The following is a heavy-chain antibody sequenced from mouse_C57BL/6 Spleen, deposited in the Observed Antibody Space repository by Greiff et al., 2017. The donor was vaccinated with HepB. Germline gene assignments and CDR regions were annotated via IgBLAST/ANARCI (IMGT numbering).Heavy chain of an antibody. CDR1: GYAFTNYL. J-gene: IGHJ1*03. CDR3: ARPGSTDWYFDV. V-gene: IGHV1-54*01. D-gene: IGHD1-1*01. Sequence: VKVVESGAELVRPGTSVKVSCKASGYAFTNYLIEWVKQRPGQGLEWIGVINPGSGGTNYNEKFKGKATLTADKSSSTAYMQLSSLTSEDSAVYFCARPGSTDWYFDVWGTGTTVTVSS. CDR2: INPGSGGT.